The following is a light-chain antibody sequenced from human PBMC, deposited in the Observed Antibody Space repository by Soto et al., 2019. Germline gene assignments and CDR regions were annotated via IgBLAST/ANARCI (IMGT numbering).Light chain of an antibody. CDR1: QSVLYSSDNKNY. V-gene: IGKV4-1*01. Sequence: DIVMTQSPDSLAVSLGERATVNCKSSQSVLYSSDNKNYLAWYQQKPGQPPKLLIYWASTRESGVPDRFSGSGAGTDFTLTISSLHDEDMAVYYCHQYFSTPRSFGQGTKVEIK. J-gene: IGKJ1*01. CDR2: WAS. CDR3: HQYFSTPRS.